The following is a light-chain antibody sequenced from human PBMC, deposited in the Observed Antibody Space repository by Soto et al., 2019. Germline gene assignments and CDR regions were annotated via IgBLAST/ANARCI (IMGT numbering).Light chain of an antibody. Sequence: DIPMTQSPSSLSASVEDIVTITCRASQSISSYLNWFQQKPGQAPKLLSYAASSLHSGVPSSFSGSVSGTDFPLTISRLHPADFQTDYEQQNYTHPYTVGQGTKQEIK. V-gene: IGKV1-39*01. CDR3: QQNYTHPYT. CDR2: AAS. J-gene: IGKJ2*01. CDR1: QSISSY.